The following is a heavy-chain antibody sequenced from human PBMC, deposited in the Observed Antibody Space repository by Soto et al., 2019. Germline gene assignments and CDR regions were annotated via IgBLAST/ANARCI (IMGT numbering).Heavy chain of an antibody. CDR3: ARDRSWGGYHGMDV. Sequence: GGSLRLSCAASGFTFSDYYMSWIRQAPGKGLEWVSYISRSSSYTNYADSVKGRFTISRDNAKNSLYLQMNSLRAEDTAVYYCARDRSWGGYHGMDVWGQGTTVTVSS. CDR2: ISRSSSYT. J-gene: IGHJ6*02. D-gene: IGHD3-3*01. CDR1: GFTFSDYY. V-gene: IGHV3-11*05.